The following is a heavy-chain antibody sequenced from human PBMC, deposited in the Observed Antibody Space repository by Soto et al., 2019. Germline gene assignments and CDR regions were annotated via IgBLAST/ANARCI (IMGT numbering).Heavy chain of an antibody. Sequence: IRTRTRYASVAPINRHHYSRRSQSPPPGKGLEWIGSIYYSGTTSYTPSLKRRVTISVDTSKNQFPLKLSSVTAADTAVYYCASWLQLCYGETYYFDYWGQGTLVTVSS. J-gene: IGHJ4*02. CDR2: IYYSGTT. V-gene: IGHV4-30-4*01. D-gene: IGHD5-18*01. CDR1: VAPINRHHYS. CDR3: ASWLQLCYGETYYFDY.